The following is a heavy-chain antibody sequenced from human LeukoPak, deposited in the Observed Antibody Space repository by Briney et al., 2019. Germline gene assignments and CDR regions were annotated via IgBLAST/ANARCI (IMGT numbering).Heavy chain of an antibody. CDR2: ISPSSGTT. J-gene: IGHJ3*01. CDR1: GNTFSSYF. D-gene: IGHD4-23*01. Sequence: ASVKVSCTASGNTFSSYFIHWVRQAPGQGLEWMGIISPSSGTTSYAQEFQGRFTMTRDTSTSTVYMELSSLRSEDTAVYYCGRVTLYAFDVWGQGTMVTVSS. CDR3: GRVTLYAFDV. V-gene: IGHV1-46*01.